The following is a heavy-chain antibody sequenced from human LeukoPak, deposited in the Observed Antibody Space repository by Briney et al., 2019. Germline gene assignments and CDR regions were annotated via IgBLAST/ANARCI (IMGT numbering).Heavy chain of an antibody. CDR2: IIPIFGTA. D-gene: IGHD3-10*01. V-gene: IGHV1-69*13. J-gene: IGHJ3*02. CDR3: ARIRRFGELSGAFDI. Sequence: GASVKVSCKASGYSFTSYAMNWVRQAPGQGLEWMGWIIPIFGTANYAQKFQGRVTITADESTSTAYMELSSLRSEDTAVYYCARIRRFGELSGAFDIWGQGTMVTVSS. CDR1: GYSFTSYA.